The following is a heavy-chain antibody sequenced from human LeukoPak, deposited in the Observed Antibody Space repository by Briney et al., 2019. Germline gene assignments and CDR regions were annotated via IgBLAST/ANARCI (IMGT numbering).Heavy chain of an antibody. V-gene: IGHV4-59*08. CDR3: ARYYYGSGRGANWFDP. Sequence: SETLSLTCTVSGGSISSYYWSWIRQPPGKGLEWIGYIYYSGSTNYNPSLKSRVTISVDTSKNQFSLKLSSVAAADTAMYYCARYYYGSGRGANWFDPWGQGTLVTVSS. CDR1: GGSISSYY. J-gene: IGHJ5*02. D-gene: IGHD3-10*01. CDR2: IYYSGST.